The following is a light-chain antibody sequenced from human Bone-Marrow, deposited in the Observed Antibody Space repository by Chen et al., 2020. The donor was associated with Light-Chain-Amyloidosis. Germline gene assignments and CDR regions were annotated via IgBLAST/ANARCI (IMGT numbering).Light chain of an antibody. J-gene: IGLJ3*02. Sequence: QSVLTQPPSASGTPGQTVILSCSGGKSNIGSNTVNWYQQFPGTAPRLLIHNDHNRPSVVPDRFSGSKSDTSGSLAISGLQSEDEADYYCAAWDDSLTGWLFGGGTRLTVL. CDR2: NDH. CDR3: AAWDDSLTGWL. CDR1: KSNIGSNT. V-gene: IGLV1-44*01.